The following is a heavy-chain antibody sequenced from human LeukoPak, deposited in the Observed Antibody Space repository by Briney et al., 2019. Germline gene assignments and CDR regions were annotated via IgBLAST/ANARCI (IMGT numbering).Heavy chain of an antibody. CDR1: GGSFSGYY. D-gene: IGHD3-16*02. J-gene: IGHJ5*02. CDR2: INHSGST. CDR3: ARVGTYYVWGSYRYSWFDP. V-gene: IGHV4-34*01. Sequence: PSETLSLTCAVYGGSFSGYYWSWIRQPPGKGLEWIGEINHSGSTNYNPSLKSRVTISVDTSKNQFSLKLSSVTAADTAVYYCARVGTYYVWGSYRYSWFDPWGQGTLVTVSS.